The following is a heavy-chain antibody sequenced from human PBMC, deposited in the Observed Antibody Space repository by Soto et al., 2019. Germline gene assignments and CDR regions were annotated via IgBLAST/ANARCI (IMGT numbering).Heavy chain of an antibody. CDR2: IYSGGST. V-gene: IGHV3-66*01. J-gene: IGHJ6*02. CDR3: ARDNWYYYDSSGPPYYYYYGMDV. CDR1: GFTVSSNY. D-gene: IGHD3-22*01. Sequence: GGSLRLSCAASGFTVSSNYMSWVRQAPGKGLEWVSVIYSGGSTYYADSVKGRFTISRDNSKNTLYLQMNSLRAEDTAVYYCARDNWYYYDSSGPPYYYYYGMDVWGQGTTVTVSS.